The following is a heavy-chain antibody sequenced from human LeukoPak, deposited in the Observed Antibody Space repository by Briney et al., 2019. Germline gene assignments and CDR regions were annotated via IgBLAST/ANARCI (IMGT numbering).Heavy chain of an antibody. CDR1: GYTFTSYE. Sequence: ASVKVSCKSSGYTFTSYEINWVRQAPGQGLEWMGWINPNSGGTNYAQKFQGRVTMTRDTSISTAYMELSRLRSDDTAVYYCASNEPASAGANYWGQGTLVTVSS. CDR3: ASNEPASAGANY. J-gene: IGHJ4*02. CDR2: INPNSGGT. D-gene: IGHD1-14*01. V-gene: IGHV1-2*02.